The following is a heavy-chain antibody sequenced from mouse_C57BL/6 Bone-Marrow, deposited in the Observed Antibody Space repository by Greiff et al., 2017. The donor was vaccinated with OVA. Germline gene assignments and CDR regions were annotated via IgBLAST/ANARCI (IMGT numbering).Heavy chain of an antibody. J-gene: IGHJ3*01. Sequence: QVQLQQSGAELVKPGASVKMSCKASGYTFTSYWITWVKQRPGQGLEWIGDIYPGSGSTNYNEKFKSKATLTVDTSSSTAYMQLSSLTSEDSAVYYCARSGPYDYSPAYWGQGTLVTVSA. CDR2: IYPGSGST. CDR3: ARSGPYDYSPAY. V-gene: IGHV1-55*01. D-gene: IGHD2-4*01. CDR1: GYTFTSYW.